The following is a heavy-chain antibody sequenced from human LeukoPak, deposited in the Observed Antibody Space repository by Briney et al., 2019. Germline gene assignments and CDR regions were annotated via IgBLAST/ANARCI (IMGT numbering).Heavy chain of an antibody. CDR2: IYYSGST. V-gene: IGHV4-59*11. Sequence: SETLSLTCTVSSGSISSHYWSWIRQPPGKGLEWIGYIYYSGSTYYNPSLKSRVTISVDTSKNQFSLKLSSVTAADTAVYYCVRGSWGSDFDYWGQGTLSPSPQ. CDR3: VRGSWGSDFDY. J-gene: IGHJ4*02. CDR1: SGSISSHY. D-gene: IGHD7-27*01.